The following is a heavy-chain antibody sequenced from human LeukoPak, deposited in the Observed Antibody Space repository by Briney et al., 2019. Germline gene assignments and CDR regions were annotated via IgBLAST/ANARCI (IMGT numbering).Heavy chain of an antibody. CDR2: IYYTGST. CDR1: GGSVSSTEFY. CDR3: ARLSKGRYFDYIFDY. D-gene: IGHD3-9*01. Sequence: ASETLSLTCTVSGGSVSSTEFYWGWIRQPPGKGLQWIGNIYYTGSTYYSPSLNSRVTMSVDASQNQFSLKMTSVTAADTAVYYCARLSKGRYFDYIFDYWGQGTLVTVSS. J-gene: IGHJ4*02. V-gene: IGHV4-39*01.